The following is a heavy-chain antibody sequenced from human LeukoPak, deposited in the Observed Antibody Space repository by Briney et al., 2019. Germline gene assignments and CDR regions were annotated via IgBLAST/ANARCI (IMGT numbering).Heavy chain of an antibody. V-gene: IGHV1-18*01. CDR1: GYTFNRYG. J-gene: IGHJ4*02. D-gene: IGHD3-22*01. Sequence: ASVKVSCNASGYTFNRYGISWVRQAPGQGLEWMGWISAYNGNTNYAQKLQGRVTMTTDTSTSTAYMELRSLRSDDTAVYYCARVSYYYDSSSMYYFDYWGQGTLVTVSS. CDR3: ARVSYYYDSSSMYYFDY. CDR2: ISAYNGNT.